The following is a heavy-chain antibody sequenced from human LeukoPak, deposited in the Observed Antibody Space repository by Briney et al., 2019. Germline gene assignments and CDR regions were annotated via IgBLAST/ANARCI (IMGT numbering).Heavy chain of an antibody. CDR2: INPSSGGT. CDR3: ARATRHIVVVPAAIMFDP. J-gene: IGHJ5*02. D-gene: IGHD2-2*01. V-gene: IGHV1-2*06. Sequence: ASVKVSCKASGYTFTGYYMHWVRQAPGQGLEWMGRINPSSGGTNYAQKFQGRVTMTRDTSISTAYMELSRLRSDDTAVYYCARATRHIVVVPAAIMFDPWGQGTLVTVSS. CDR1: GYTFTGYY.